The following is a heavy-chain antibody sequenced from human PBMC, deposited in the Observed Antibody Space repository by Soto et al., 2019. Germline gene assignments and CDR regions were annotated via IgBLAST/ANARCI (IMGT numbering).Heavy chain of an antibody. CDR1: GCAFTSSA. Sequence: VKVAFTDSGCAFTSSAMPCVRQAPGQRLEWMGWINAGNGNTKYSQKFQGRVTITRDTSASTAYMELSSLRSEDTAVYYCARGDPIVVVPAADDYWGQGTLVTV. CDR2: INAGNGNT. V-gene: IGHV1-3*01. J-gene: IGHJ4*02. CDR3: ARGDPIVVVPAADDY. D-gene: IGHD2-2*01.